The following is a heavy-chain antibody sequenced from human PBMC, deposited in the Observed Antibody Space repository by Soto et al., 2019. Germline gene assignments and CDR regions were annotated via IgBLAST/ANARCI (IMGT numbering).Heavy chain of an antibody. CDR3: AKGDGYKETPHI. D-gene: IGHD5-12*01. V-gene: IGHV1-2*02. J-gene: IGHJ3*02. Sequence: ASVKVSCKASGYTFTGYYIHWVRQAPGQGLEWMAWINPHSGGTNSAQKFQGRVTMTRDTSISTAYMELRSLRSDDTAVYYCAKGDGYKETPHIWGQGTMVTVSS. CDR2: INPHSGGT. CDR1: GYTFTGYY.